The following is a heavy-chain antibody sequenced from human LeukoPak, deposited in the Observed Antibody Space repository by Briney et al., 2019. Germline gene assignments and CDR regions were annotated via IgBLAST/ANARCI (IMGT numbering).Heavy chain of an antibody. CDR3: ARVGYFVYSGSYRWNFDY. J-gene: IGHJ4*02. Sequence: GGSLRLSCSASGFTFSTYTMNWVRQAPGKGLEWVSYISSGSSTIYYADSVKGRFTISRDNAKNSLYLQMNSLRAEDTAVYYCARVGYFVYSGSYRWNFDYWGQGTLVTVSS. D-gene: IGHD1-26*01. CDR1: GFTFSTYT. CDR2: ISSGSSTI. V-gene: IGHV3-48*01.